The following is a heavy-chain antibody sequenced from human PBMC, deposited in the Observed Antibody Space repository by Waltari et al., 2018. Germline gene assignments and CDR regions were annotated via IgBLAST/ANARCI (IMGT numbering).Heavy chain of an antibody. CDR3: TTDLEIVGAQGLDAFDI. D-gene: IGHD1-26*01. J-gene: IGHJ3*02. CDR1: GFTFSNAW. CDR2: IKSKTDGGTT. Sequence: EVQLVESGGGLVKPGGSLRLSCAASGFTFSNAWMRWFRQAPGKGLEWVGRIKSKTDGGTTDYAAPVKGRFTISRDDSKNTLYLQMNSLKTEDTAVYYCTTDLEIVGAQGLDAFDIWGQGTMVTVSS. V-gene: IGHV3-15*01.